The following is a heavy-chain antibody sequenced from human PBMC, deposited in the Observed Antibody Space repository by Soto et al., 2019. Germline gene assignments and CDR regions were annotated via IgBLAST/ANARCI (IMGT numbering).Heavy chain of an antibody. V-gene: IGHV4-4*07. CDR2: IYTSGST. CDR3: ASQNAYIAVAGTDSFDY. D-gene: IGHD6-19*01. Sequence: SETLSLTGTVSGGSISRYYWSWIRQPAGKGLEWIGRIYTSGSTNYNPSLKSRVTMSVDTSKNQFSLKLSSVTAADTAVYYCASQNAYIAVAGTDSFDYWGQGTLVTV. J-gene: IGHJ4*02. CDR1: GGSISRYY.